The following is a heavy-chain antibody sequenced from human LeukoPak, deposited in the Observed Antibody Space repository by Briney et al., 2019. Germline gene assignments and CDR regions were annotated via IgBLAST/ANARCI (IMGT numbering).Heavy chain of an antibody. J-gene: IGHJ4*02. CDR1: GYTFTGYY. CDR2: INPNSGGT. Sequence: ASVKVSCKASGYTFTGYYMHWVRQAPGQGLEWMGRINPNSGGTNYAQKFQGRVTMTRDTSISTAYMELSRLRSDDTAVYYCARDHPWRIQLWSEVWGLDYWGQGTLVTVSS. D-gene: IGHD5-18*01. V-gene: IGHV1-2*06. CDR3: ARDHPWRIQLWSEVWGLDY.